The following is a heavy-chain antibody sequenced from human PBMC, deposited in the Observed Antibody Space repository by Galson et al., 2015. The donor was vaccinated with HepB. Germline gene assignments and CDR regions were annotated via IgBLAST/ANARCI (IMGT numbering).Heavy chain of an antibody. Sequence: SVKVSCKASGYTFTGYYMHWVRQAPGQGLEWMGWINPNSGSTNYAKSVQGRFTMTRDKSISTAYMEMSRLRSDDTAVYYCAKRIAVAVTGNFFDPWGQGTLVTVSS. CDR1: GYTFTGYY. J-gene: IGHJ5*02. V-gene: IGHV1-2*02. D-gene: IGHD6-19*01. CDR3: AKRIAVAVTGNFFDP. CDR2: INPNSGST.